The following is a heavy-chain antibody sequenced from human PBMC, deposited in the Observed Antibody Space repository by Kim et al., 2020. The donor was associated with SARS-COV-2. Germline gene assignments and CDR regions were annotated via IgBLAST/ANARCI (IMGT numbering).Heavy chain of an antibody. J-gene: IGHJ4*02. CDR3: ARPRYYGGNRALDF. V-gene: IGHV3-11*01. Sequence: ADCGKGRVTISRDNDKNSLYLQMNSLRAEDTAVYYCARPRYYGGNRALDFWGQGTLVTVSS. D-gene: IGHD4-17*01.